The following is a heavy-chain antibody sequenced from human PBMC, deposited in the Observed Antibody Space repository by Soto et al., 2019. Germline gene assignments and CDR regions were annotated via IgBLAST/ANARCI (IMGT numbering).Heavy chain of an antibody. Sequence: PGGSLRLSCAASGFTFSDYYMSWIRQAPGKGLEWVSYISSSSSYTNYADSVKGRFTISRDNAKNSLYLQMNSLRAEDTAVYYCARESQIRGWLRKMHAFDIWGQGTMVTVSS. J-gene: IGHJ3*02. CDR1: GFTFSDYY. D-gene: IGHD5-12*01. CDR2: ISSSSSYT. CDR3: ARESQIRGWLRKMHAFDI. V-gene: IGHV3-11*06.